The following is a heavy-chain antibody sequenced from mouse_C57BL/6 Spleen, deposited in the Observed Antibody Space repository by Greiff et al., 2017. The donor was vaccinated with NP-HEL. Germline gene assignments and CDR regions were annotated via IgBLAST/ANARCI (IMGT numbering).Heavy chain of an antibody. CDR3: ARAYGRYYYAMDY. CDR1: GYTFTDYN. D-gene: IGHD1-1*01. J-gene: IGHJ4*01. V-gene: IGHV1-22*01. Sequence: EVQLQQSGPELVKPGASVKIPCKASGYTFTDYNMDWVKQSHGKSLEWIGYINPNNGGTSYNQKFKGKATLTVNKSSSTAYMELRSLTSEDSAVYYCARAYGRYYYAMDYWGQGTSVTVSS. CDR2: INPNNGGT.